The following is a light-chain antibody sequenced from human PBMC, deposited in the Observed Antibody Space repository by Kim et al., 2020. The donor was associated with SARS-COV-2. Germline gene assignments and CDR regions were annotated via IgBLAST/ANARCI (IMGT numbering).Light chain of an antibody. Sequence: QRVTISCTGSSSNIGAGYDVNWYQQLPGTAPKLLIYGNSNRPSGVPDRFSGSKSGTSASLAITGLQAEDEADYYCQSYDSSLSAWVFGGGTQLTVL. CDR2: GNS. CDR3: QSYDSSLSAWV. V-gene: IGLV1-40*01. J-gene: IGLJ3*02. CDR1: SSNIGAGYD.